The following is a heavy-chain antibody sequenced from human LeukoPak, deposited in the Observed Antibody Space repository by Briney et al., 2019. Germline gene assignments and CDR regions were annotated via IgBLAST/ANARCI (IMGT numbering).Heavy chain of an antibody. CDR2: INQDGSDM. Sequence: GSLRLSCAASGFIFNTFWMNWVRLTPGKGLEWVAKINQDGSDMYYVDSVKGRFFVSRDNARNLVYLQMNSLRVDDTAVYYCARDFPGIGQGTFDFWGQGTIIIVSS. D-gene: IGHD1-14*01. V-gene: IGHV3-7*03. CDR1: GFIFNTFW. J-gene: IGHJ3*01. CDR3: ARDFPGIGQGTFDF.